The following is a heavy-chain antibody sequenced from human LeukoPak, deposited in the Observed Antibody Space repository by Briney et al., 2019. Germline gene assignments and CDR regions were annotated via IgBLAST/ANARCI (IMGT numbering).Heavy chain of an antibody. D-gene: IGHD4-11*01. J-gene: IGHJ4*02. CDR2: ITFSSKTI. Sequence: GGSLRLSCAASGFTFGDYYMSWIRQAPGKGLEWISYITFSSKTIYYADSVKGRFTITRDNAKKSLYLQMDSLRADDTAVYYCARGDYSNSRTYYFDYWGQGTLVTVSS. CDR1: GFTFGDYY. CDR3: ARGDYSNSRTYYFDY. V-gene: IGHV3-11*04.